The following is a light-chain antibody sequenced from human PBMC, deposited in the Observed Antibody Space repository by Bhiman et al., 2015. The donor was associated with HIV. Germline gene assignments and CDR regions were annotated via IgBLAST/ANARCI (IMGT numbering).Light chain of an antibody. V-gene: IGLV1-40*01. CDR3: QSYDSGLSALV. CDR2: DNS. Sequence: QSVLTQPPSVSGAPGQRVTISCTGSSSNIGAGYDVHWYQHLPGTAPKLLIYDNSNRPSGVPDRFSGSKSGTSASLTITGLQAEDEADYFCQSYDSGLSALVFGGGTKVTVL. CDR1: SSNIGAGYD. J-gene: IGLJ1*01.